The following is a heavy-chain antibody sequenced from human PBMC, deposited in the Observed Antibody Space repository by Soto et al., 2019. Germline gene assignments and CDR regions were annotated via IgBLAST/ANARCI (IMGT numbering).Heavy chain of an antibody. CDR3: AKSRLNRGGWYNWYFDL. CDR1: GFTFSSYA. V-gene: IGHV3-23*01. D-gene: IGHD6-19*01. J-gene: IGHJ2*01. CDR2: ISGSGGST. Sequence: EVQLLESGGGLVQPGGSLRLSCAASGFTFSSYAMSWVRQAPGKGLEWVSAISGSGGSTYYADSVKGRFTISRDNSKNPLYLQMSSLGAEDTAVYYCAKSRLNRGGWYNWYFDLWGRGTLVTVSS.